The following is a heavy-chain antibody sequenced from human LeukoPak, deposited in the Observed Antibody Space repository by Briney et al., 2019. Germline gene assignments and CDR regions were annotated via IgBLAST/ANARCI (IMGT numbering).Heavy chain of an antibody. D-gene: IGHD6-19*01. CDR3: TRDEAVYNSVWKQTNWFDP. CDR1: VYTFTDYF. CDR2: LSPKNGDT. J-gene: IGHJ5*02. Sequence: ASVKVSCKASVYTFTDYFIHWVRQAPGQGLEWMGRLSPKNGDTKYAQSFQGRVTMTRDTSINTVYMELRGLRSDDTAVYYCTRDEAVYNSVWKQTNWFDPWGQGTLVTVSS. V-gene: IGHV1-2*06.